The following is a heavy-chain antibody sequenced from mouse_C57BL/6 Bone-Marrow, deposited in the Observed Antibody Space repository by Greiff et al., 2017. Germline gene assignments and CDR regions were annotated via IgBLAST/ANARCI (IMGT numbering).Heavy chain of an antibody. CDR1: GYTFTSYW. Sequence: QVQLQQPGTELVKPGASVKLSCKASGYTFTSYWMHWVKQRPGKGLEWIGNINPSNGGTNYYEKFKSKAPLTVDKSSSQAYMQLSSLTSEDSAVYYCARSGGWLLRRFYYAMDYWGQGTSVTGSS. CDR3: ARSGGWLLRRFYYAMDY. CDR2: INPSNGGT. J-gene: IGHJ4*01. V-gene: IGHV1-53*01. D-gene: IGHD2-3*01.